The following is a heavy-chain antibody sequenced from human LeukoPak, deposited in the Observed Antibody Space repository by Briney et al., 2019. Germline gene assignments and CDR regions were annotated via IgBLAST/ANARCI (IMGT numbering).Heavy chain of an antibody. CDR1: GFTFSSYA. V-gene: IGHV3-23*01. CDR2: ISGSGGST. J-gene: IGHJ4*02. D-gene: IGHD3-3*01. CDR3: AKGSSYDFWSGYYPFDY. Sequence: GRSLRLSCAASGFTFSSYAMSWVRQAPGKGLEWVSAISGSGGSTYYADSVKGRFTISRDNSKNTLYLQMNSLRAEDTAVYYCAKGSSYDFWSGYYPFDYWGQGTLVTVSS.